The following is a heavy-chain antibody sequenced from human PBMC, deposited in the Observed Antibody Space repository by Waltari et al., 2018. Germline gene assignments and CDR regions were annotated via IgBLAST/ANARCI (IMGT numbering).Heavy chain of an antibody. D-gene: IGHD3-22*01. Sequence: QLQLQESGSGLVKPSQTLSLTFAVSGGSISSGGYSWSWLRQPPGKGLEWIGYIYHRQSTYYNPSLKSRVTISVDRSKNQFSLKLSSVTAADTAVYYCARGYYDSSGYKGNDAFDIWGQGTMVTVSS. V-gene: IGHV4-30-2*01. CDR1: GGSISSGGYS. J-gene: IGHJ3*02. CDR3: ARGYYDSSGYKGNDAFDI. CDR2: IYHRQST.